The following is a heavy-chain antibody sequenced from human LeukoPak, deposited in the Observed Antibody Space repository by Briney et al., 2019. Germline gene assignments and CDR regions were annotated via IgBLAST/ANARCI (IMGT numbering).Heavy chain of an antibody. Sequence: PSGTLSLTCAVSGGSISSSNWWSWVRQPPGRGLEWIGEIYHSGSTNYNPSLKSRVTISVDKSKNQFPLKLSSVTAADTAVYYCASGSYYGGNSGYSYWGQGTLVTVSS. CDR2: IYHSGST. V-gene: IGHV4-4*02. J-gene: IGHJ4*02. D-gene: IGHD4-23*01. CDR1: GGSISSSNW. CDR3: ASGSYYGGNSGYSY.